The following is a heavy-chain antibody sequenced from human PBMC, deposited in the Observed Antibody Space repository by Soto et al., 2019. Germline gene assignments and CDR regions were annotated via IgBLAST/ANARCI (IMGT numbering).Heavy chain of an antibody. CDR2: ISGSGGST. Sequence: PGGSLRLSCAASGFTFSSYAMSWVRQAPGKGLEWVSAISGSGGSTYYADSVKGRLTISRDNSKNTLYLQMNSLRAEDTAVYYCAKVRRRHMITFGGVIVSPFDYWGQGTLVTVSS. CDR1: GFTFSSYA. CDR3: AKVRRRHMITFGGVIVSPFDY. J-gene: IGHJ4*02. D-gene: IGHD3-16*02. V-gene: IGHV3-23*01.